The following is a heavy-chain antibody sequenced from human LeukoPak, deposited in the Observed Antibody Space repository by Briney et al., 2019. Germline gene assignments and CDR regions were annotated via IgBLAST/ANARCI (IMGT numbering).Heavy chain of an antibody. CDR3: ARLFSRGWEYHFGLDV. J-gene: IGHJ6*02. Sequence: PSETLSLTCTVSGGSISTDASYWAWIRQPPGKGLEWIGSIYYSGSTYYSSSLKSRVTLSVDTSKNQFSLNVSSVTAADPAVFYCARLFSRGWEYHFGLDVWGQGTKVTVS. V-gene: IGHV4-39*01. CDR1: GGSISTDASY. D-gene: IGHD6-19*01. CDR2: IYYSGST.